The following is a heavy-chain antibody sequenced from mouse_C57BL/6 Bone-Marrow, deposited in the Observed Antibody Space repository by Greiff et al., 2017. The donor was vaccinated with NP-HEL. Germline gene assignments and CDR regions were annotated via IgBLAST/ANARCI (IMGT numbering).Heavy chain of an antibody. V-gene: IGHV1-47*01. CDR2: FHPYNDDT. CDR3: ARRSNFDDAMDY. D-gene: IGHD1-1*01. CDR1: GYTFTTYS. Sequence: VQLQQSGAELVKPGASVKMSCKASGYTFTTYSIEWMKQSPGKCLEWIGNFHPYNDDTKYNEKFKGKATLTVEKSSSTVYLDLSRLTSDDSAVYYCARRSNFDDAMDYWGQGTAVTVSA. J-gene: IGHJ4*01.